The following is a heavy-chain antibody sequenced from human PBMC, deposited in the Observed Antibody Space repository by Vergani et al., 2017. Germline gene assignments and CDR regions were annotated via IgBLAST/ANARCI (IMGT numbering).Heavy chain of an antibody. V-gene: IGHV3-21*01. CDR3: ARYQEDWIVGAAGFDY. Sequence: EVQLVESGGGLVKPGGSLRLSCAASGFTFSSYSMNWVRQAPGKGLEWVSSISSSSSYIYYADSVKGRFTISRDNAKNSLYLQMNSLRAEDTAVYYCARYQEDWIVGAAGFDYWGQGTLVTVSS. CDR1: GFTFSSYS. D-gene: IGHD1-26*01. J-gene: IGHJ4*02. CDR2: ISSSSSYI.